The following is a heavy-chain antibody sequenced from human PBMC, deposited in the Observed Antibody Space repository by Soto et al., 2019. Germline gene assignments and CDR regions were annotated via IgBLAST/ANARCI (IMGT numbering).Heavy chain of an antibody. CDR3: TKVGGLYDFWSGPLHFDL. CDR2: ISWNSDSI. J-gene: IGHJ4*02. Sequence: EAQLVESGGGFVQSGRSLRLSCAGSGFIFDDFAIHWVRQAPGKGLEWVSGISWNSDSIGYADSVKGRFTISRDNAKNSLSLQMNCLRPEDTALYYCTKVGGLYDFWSGPLHFDLWGQGTLVTVSS. D-gene: IGHD3-3*01. CDR1: GFIFDDFA. V-gene: IGHV3-9*01.